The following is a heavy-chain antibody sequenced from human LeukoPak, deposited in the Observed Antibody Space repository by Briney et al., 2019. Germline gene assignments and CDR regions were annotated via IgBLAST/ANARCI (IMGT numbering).Heavy chain of an antibody. CDR2: CDASGST. V-gene: IGHV4-61*02. D-gene: IGHD2-2*01. CDR1: GGSISSGGYF. Sequence: PSETLSLTCTLSGGSISSGGYFWSWIRQPAGKGLEWIGRCDASGSTNYNPSLQSRVTISLDTSKNQFSLKLTSVTAADTAVYFCALGNCPTTSCYPGVAFDIWGQGTMVTVSS. J-gene: IGHJ3*02. CDR3: ALGNCPTTSCYPGVAFDI.